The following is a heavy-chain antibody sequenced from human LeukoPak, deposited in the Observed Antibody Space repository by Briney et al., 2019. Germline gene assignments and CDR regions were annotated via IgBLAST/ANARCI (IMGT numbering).Heavy chain of an antibody. D-gene: IGHD6-13*01. V-gene: IGHV4-31*03. CDR3: AREASGLAAAGTDY. CDR1: GGSISSGGYY. Sequence: SQTLSLTCTVSGGSISSGGYYWSWIRQHPGKGLEWIGYIYYSGSTYYNPSLKSRVTISVDTSKNQFSLKLSSVTAADTAVYYCAREASGLAAAGTDYWGQGTLVTVSS. CDR2: IYYSGST. J-gene: IGHJ4*02.